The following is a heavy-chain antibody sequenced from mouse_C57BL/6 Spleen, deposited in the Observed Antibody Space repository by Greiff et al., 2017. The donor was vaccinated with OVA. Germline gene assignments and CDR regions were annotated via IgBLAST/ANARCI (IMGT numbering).Heavy chain of an antibody. V-gene: IGHV1-55*01. D-gene: IGHD1-1*01. Sequence: QVQLQQPGAELVKPGASVKMSCKASGYTFTSYWITWVKQRPGQGLEWIGDIYPGSGSTNYNEKFKSKATLTVDTSSSTAYMQLSSLTSEDSAVYYCARGSGSSYGWYFDVWGTGTTVTVSS. J-gene: IGHJ1*03. CDR3: ARGSGSSYGWYFDV. CDR1: GYTFTSYW. CDR2: IYPGSGST.